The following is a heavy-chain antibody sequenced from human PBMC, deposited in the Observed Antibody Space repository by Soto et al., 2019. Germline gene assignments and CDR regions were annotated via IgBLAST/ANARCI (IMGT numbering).Heavy chain of an antibody. CDR3: ARGPYGDQLGRRYYYGMDV. CDR1: GFTFSSYD. D-gene: IGHD4-17*01. Sequence: EVQLVESGGGLVQPGGSLRLSCAASGFTFSSYDMHWVRQATGKGLEWVSAIGTAGDTYYPGSVKGRFTISRENAKNSLYLQMNSLRAGDTAVYYCARGPYGDQLGRRYYYGMDVWGQGTTVTVSS. CDR2: IGTAGDT. J-gene: IGHJ6*02. V-gene: IGHV3-13*04.